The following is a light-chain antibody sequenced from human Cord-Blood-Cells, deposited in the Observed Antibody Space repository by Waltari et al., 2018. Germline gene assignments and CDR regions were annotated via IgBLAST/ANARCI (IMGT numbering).Light chain of an antibody. Sequence: QSALTQTRSVSGSPGQSITIPCTGTTRDVGGYHYAYWYQQHPGKTPKLMIYDVSKRPSWVSNRFSGSKSGNTASLTISGLQAEDEADYYCCSYTGSSTVVFGGGTKLTVL. J-gene: IGLJ2*01. CDR3: CSYTGSSTVV. CDR2: DVS. V-gene: IGLV2-14*01. CDR1: TRDVGGYHY.